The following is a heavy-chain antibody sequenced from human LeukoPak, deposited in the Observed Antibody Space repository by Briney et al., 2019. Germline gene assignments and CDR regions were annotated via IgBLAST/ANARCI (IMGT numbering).Heavy chain of an antibody. V-gene: IGHV3-21*01. CDR3: ARESYYYDNTGYYPRGWFEL. CDR1: GFTFNSYS. J-gene: IGHJ2*01. CDR2: ISSSSYI. Sequence: GGSLRLSCAASGFTFNSYSMNWVRQAPGKGQDWVSSISSSSYIYYADSVKGRFTISRENAKNSLYLQMNSLRAADTAVYYCARESYYYDNTGYYPRGWFELWGRGTLVTV. D-gene: IGHD3-22*01.